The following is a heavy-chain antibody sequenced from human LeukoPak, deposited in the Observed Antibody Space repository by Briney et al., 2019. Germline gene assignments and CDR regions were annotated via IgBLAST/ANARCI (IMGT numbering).Heavy chain of an antibody. J-gene: IGHJ6*03. V-gene: IGHV3-23*01. Sequence: GSLRLSCAASGFTFSSYAMSWVRQAPGKGLEWVSAISGSGGSTYYADSVKGRFTISRDNSKNTLYLQMNSLRAEDTAVYYCALVPAAMEYYYYYMDVWGKGTTVTVSS. D-gene: IGHD2-2*01. CDR2: ISGSGGST. CDR3: ALVPAAMEYYYYYMDV. CDR1: GFTFSSYA.